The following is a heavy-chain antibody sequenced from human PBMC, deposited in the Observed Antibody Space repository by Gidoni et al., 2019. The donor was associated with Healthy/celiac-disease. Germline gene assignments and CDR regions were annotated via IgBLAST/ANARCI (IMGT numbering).Heavy chain of an antibody. CDR3: ARAPPTYCGGDCYSLLFDY. V-gene: IGHV3-48*02. CDR1: GFPFSSYS. J-gene: IGHJ4*02. Sequence: EVQLVESGGGLVQPGGSLRLSCAASGFPFSSYSVNWVRQAPGKGLEWVSYMSSSSSTIYYADSVKGRFTISRDNAKNSLYLQMNSLRDEDTAVYYCARAPPTYCGGDCYSLLFDYWGQGTLVTVSS. D-gene: IGHD2-21*02. CDR2: MSSSSSTI.